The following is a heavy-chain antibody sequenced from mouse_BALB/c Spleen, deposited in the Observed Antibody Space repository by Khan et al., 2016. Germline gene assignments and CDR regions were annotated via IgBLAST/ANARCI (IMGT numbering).Heavy chain of an antibody. J-gene: IGHJ2*01. CDR2: INPSSSYT. CDR1: GYSFTSYT. D-gene: IGHD1-1*01. CDR3: ESDSAPVVAPFDY. Sequence: QVQLQQSGAELARPGASVKMSCKASGYSFTSYTMHWVKQRPGQGLEWLGFINPSSSYTNYNQNFKDKATLTADKSSSTAYMQLSSLTSEDSAVSFSESDSAPVVAPFDYWGQGTTLTVSS. V-gene: IGHV1-4*01.